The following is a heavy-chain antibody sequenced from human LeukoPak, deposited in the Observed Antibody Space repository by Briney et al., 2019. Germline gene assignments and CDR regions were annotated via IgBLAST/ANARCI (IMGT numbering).Heavy chain of an antibody. CDR3: ARADWDTAMIDY. V-gene: IGHV3-21*01. D-gene: IGHD5-18*01. CDR2: ISSSSSYI. CDR1: GFTVSSNY. Sequence: GGFLRLSCAASGFTVSSNYMSWVRQAPGKGLEWVSSISSSSSYIYYADSVKGRFTISRDNAKNSLYLQMNSLRAEDTAVYYCARADWDTAMIDYWGQGTLVTVSS. J-gene: IGHJ4*02.